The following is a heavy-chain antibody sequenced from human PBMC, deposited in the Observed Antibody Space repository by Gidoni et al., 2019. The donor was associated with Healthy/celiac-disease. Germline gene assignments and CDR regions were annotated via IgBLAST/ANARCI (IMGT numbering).Heavy chain of an antibody. J-gene: IGHJ6*02. CDR2: IWYDGSNK. CDR1: GFTFSSYG. Sequence: QVQLVESGGGVVQPGRSLRLSCAASGFTFSSYGMHWVRQAPGKGLEWVAVIWYDGSNKYYADSVKGRFTISRDNSKNTLYLQMNSLRAEDTAVYYCARSLLRCLEWLPPPGEGMDVWGQGTTVTVSS. V-gene: IGHV3-33*01. CDR3: ARSLLRCLEWLPPPGEGMDV. D-gene: IGHD3-3*01.